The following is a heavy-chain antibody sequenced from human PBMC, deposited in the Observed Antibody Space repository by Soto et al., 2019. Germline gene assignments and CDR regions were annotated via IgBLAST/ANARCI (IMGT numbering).Heavy chain of an antibody. Sequence: QVHLVQSGAEVKKPGSSVKVSCRASGGTFNTYGFNWVRQAPGQGLEWMGGIIPLFGTTTYAQNLQGRVRITTDQSTTTAYMEMRGLTSEDTAVYFCARGGELAGWMPFDSWGQGTLVTVSS. D-gene: IGHD6-19*01. CDR3: ARGGELAGWMPFDS. J-gene: IGHJ4*02. CDR1: GGTFNTYG. V-gene: IGHV1-69*01. CDR2: IIPLFGTT.